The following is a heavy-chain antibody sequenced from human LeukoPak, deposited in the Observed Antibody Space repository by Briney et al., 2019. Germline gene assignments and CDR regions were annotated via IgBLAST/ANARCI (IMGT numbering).Heavy chain of an antibody. CDR1: GYTFTGYY. Sequence: ASVKASCRASGYTFTGYYMHWVRQAPGQGLEWMGWINPNSGGTNYAQKFQGRVTMTRDTSISTAYMELSRLRSDDTAVYYCARDGYYADWYFDLWGRGTLVTVSS. CDR2: INPNSGGT. CDR3: ARDGYYADWYFDL. V-gene: IGHV1-2*02. J-gene: IGHJ2*01. D-gene: IGHD2-2*01.